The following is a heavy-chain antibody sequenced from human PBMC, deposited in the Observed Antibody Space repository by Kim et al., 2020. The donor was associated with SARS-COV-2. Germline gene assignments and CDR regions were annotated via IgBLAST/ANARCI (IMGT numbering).Heavy chain of an antibody. V-gene: IGHV4-59*01. Sequence: SETLSLTCTVSGGSISSYYWSWIRQPPGKGLEWIGYIYYSGSTNYNPSLKSRVTISVDTSKNQFSLKLSSVTAADTAVYYCARDFPYYDFWSGYYTPDAFDIWGQGTMVTVSS. J-gene: IGHJ3*02. CDR3: ARDFPYYDFWSGYYTPDAFDI. CDR2: IYYSGST. D-gene: IGHD3-3*01. CDR1: GGSISSYY.